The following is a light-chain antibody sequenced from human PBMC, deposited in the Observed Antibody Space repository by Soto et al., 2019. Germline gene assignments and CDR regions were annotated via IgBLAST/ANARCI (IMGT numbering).Light chain of an antibody. J-gene: IGLJ2*01. V-gene: IGLV2-8*01. CDR3: SSYAGSNNFVV. Sequence: QSSLTQPPSASGSPGQSVTISCTGTSSDVGGYNYVSWYQQHPGKAPKLMIYEVSKRPSGVPDRLSGSKSGNPASLTVSGLQAEDESDYYCSSYAGSNNFVVFGGGTKVTVL. CDR1: SSDVGGYNY. CDR2: EVS.